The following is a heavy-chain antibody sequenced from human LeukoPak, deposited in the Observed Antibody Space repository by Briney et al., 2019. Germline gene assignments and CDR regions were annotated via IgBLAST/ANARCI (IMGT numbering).Heavy chain of an antibody. CDR3: AILPLTVVTPLDV. CDR1: GGSISSGGYS. Sequence: PSQTLSLTCAVSGGSISSGGYSWSWIRQPPGKGLEWIGYIYHSGSTYYNPSLKSRVTISVDRSKNQFSLKLSSVTAADTAVYYCAILPLTVVTPLDVWGQGTTVTVSS. J-gene: IGHJ6*02. CDR2: IYHSGST. D-gene: IGHD4-23*01. V-gene: IGHV4-30-2*01.